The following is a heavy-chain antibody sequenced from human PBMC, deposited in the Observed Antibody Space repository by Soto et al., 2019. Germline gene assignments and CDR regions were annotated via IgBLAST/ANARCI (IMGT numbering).Heavy chain of an antibody. J-gene: IGHJ4*02. CDR1: GGSISSYY. V-gene: IGHV4-59*01. CDR3: ARTSPGGGLRTFDY. D-gene: IGHD4-17*01. Sequence: PSETLSLTCTVSGGSISSYYWSWIRQPPGKGLEWIGYIYYSGSTNYNPSLKSRVTILVDTSKNQFSLKLSSVTTADTAVYYCARTSPGGGLRTFDYWGQGTLVTVSS. CDR2: IYYSGST.